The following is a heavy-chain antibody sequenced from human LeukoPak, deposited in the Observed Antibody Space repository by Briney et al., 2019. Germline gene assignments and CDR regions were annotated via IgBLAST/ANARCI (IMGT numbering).Heavy chain of an antibody. D-gene: IGHD1-26*01. V-gene: IGHV3-9*01. CDR2: ISWNSGSI. J-gene: IGHJ6*02. CDR1: GFTFDDYA. Sequence: PGGSLRLSCAAAGFTFDDYAMHWVRQAPGEGLEWVSGISWNSGSIGYADSVKGRFTIYRDNAKNSRYLQMNCLRAEDTALYYCAKDRGSGSYYYYYYGMDVWGQGTTVTVSS. CDR3: AKDRGSGSYYYYYYGMDV.